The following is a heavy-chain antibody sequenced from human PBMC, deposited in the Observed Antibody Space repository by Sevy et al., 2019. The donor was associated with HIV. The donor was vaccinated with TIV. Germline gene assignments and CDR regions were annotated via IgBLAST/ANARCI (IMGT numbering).Heavy chain of an antibody. CDR1: GYTFTSYG. Sequence: ASVKVSCKASGYTFTSYGISWVRQAPGQGLEWMGWISAYNGNTNYAQKLQGRVTMTTDTSTSTAYMELRSLRSDDTAVYYCARGYYDFWSGYYTSCYYYYMDVWGKGTTVTVSS. D-gene: IGHD3-3*01. CDR2: ISAYNGNT. J-gene: IGHJ6*03. V-gene: IGHV1-18*01. CDR3: ARGYYDFWSGYYTSCYYYYMDV.